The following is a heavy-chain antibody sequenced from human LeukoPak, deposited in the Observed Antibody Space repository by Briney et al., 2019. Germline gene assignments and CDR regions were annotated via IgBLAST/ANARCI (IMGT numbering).Heavy chain of an antibody. CDR2: ISYDGSNT. CDR3: ARGVSEWELLICLDG. D-gene: IGHD1-26*01. Sequence: GRSLRLSCAASGFTFSSYAMHWVRQAPGKGLEWVAVISYDGSNTYHADSVKGRFTISRDNSKNTLYLQMNSLRAEGTAVYYCARGVSEWELLICLDGWGQARLVSVSS. V-gene: IGHV3-30*01. CDR1: GFTFSSYA. J-gene: IGHJ4*02.